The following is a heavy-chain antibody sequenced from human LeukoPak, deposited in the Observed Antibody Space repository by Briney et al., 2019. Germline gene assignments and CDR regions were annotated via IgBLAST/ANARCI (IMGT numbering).Heavy chain of an antibody. J-gene: IGHJ6*02. CDR2: ISSSGSTI. CDR1: GFTFSSYE. Sequence: PGGSLRLSCAASGFTFSSYEMNWVRQAPGKGLEWVSYISSSGSTIYYADSVKGRFTISRDNAKNSLYLQMNSLRAEDTAVYYCARSPSGYDSMRLYYYGMDVWGQGTTVTVSS. D-gene: IGHD5-12*01. CDR3: ARSPSGYDSMRLYYYGMDV. V-gene: IGHV3-48*03.